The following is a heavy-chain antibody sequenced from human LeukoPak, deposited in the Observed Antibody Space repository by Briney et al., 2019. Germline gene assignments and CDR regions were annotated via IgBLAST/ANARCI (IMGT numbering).Heavy chain of an antibody. CDR3: ARVIVTAMVTKFDS. D-gene: IGHD5-18*01. CDR1: GASITGYY. CDR2: IYYSGNT. J-gene: IGHJ4*02. V-gene: IGHV4-59*01. Sequence: PSETLSLTCTVSGASITGYYWSWIRQPPGKGLEWIGYIYYSGNTNYNPSLKSRVTISVDTSKKQFFLKLSSVTAADTALYYCARVIVTAMVTKFDSWGQGTLVTASS.